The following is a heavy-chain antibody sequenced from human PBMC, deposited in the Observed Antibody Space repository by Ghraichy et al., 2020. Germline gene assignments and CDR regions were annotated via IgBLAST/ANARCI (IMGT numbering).Heavy chain of an antibody. V-gene: IGHV4-31*03. CDR1: GGSISSGGYY. CDR3: ARTVVVPAAMAYAFDI. Sequence: SQTLSLTCTVSGGSISSGGYYWSWIRQHPGKGLEWIGYIYYSGSTYYNPSLKSRVTISVDTSKNQFSLKLSSVTAADTAVYYCARTVVVPAAMAYAFDIWGQGTMVTVSS. CDR2: IYYSGST. D-gene: IGHD2-2*01. J-gene: IGHJ3*02.